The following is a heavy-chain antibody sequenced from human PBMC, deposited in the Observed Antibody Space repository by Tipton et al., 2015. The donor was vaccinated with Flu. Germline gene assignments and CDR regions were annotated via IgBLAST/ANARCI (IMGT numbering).Heavy chain of an antibody. CDR1: GASLRSSSYY. CDR2: FYYDVGT. Sequence: TLSLTCTVSGASLRSSSYYWGWIRQPQGKGLEWIGSFYYDVGTYYNPSLNSRVTISVDESKNQFSLRLTSVTAADTAVYYCVRGSYGELLYFDYWGQGTLGIVSS. D-gene: IGHD1-26*01. V-gene: IGHV4-39*07. CDR3: VRGSYGELLYFDY. J-gene: IGHJ4*02.